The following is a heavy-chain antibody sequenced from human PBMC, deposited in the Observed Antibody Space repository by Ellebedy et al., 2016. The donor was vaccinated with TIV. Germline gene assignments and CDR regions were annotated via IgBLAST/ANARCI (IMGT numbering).Heavy chain of an antibody. Sequence: SETLSLTXTVSGGSISNYFWTWIRQPAGKGLEWIGRIYSSGSTNYAPSLKNRVTMSVDTSKNQFSLELSSVTAADTAMYYCARAGLITATTIFDLWGRGTLVTVSS. D-gene: IGHD1-7*01. CDR3: ARAGLITATTIFDL. CDR2: IYSSGST. V-gene: IGHV4-4*07. J-gene: IGHJ2*01. CDR1: GGSISNYF.